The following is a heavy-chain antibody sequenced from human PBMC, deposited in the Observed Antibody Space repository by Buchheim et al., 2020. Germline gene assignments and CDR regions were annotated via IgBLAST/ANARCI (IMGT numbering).Heavy chain of an antibody. CDR2: INPNSGGT. CDR1: GYTFTGYY. D-gene: IGHD3-16*02. CDR3: ARAPVGDYIRGSYRPPDYYYGMDV. J-gene: IGHJ6*02. Sequence: QVQLVQSGAEVKKPGTSVKVSCKASGYTFTGYYMHWVRQAPGQGLEWMGWINPNSGGTNYAQKFQGWVTMTRDTSISTAYMELSRLGSDDTAVYYCARAPVGDYIRGSYRPPDYYYGMDVWGQGTT. V-gene: IGHV1-2*04.